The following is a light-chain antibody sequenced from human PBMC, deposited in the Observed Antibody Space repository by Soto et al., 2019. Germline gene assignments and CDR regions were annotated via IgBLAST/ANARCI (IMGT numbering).Light chain of an antibody. CDR3: SSYTSSSTLYG. Sequence: QSVLTQPASVSGAPGQSITISCTGTISDVGTYNYVSWYQQHPGKAPKVMIYEVTYRPSGVSNRFSGSKSGNTASLTISGLQAEDEAEYYCSSYTSSSTLYGFGTGTKVTVL. CDR2: EVT. J-gene: IGLJ1*01. V-gene: IGLV2-14*01. CDR1: ISDVGTYNY.